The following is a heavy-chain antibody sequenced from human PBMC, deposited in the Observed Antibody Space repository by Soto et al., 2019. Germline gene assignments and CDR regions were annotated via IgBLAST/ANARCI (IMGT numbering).Heavy chain of an antibody. CDR2: INPNSGGT. J-gene: IGHJ6*02. CDR1: GYTFTGYY. D-gene: IGHD3-10*01. Sequence: QVQLVQSGAEVKKPGASVKVSCKASGYTFTGYYMHWVRQAPGQGLEWMGWINPNSGGTNYAQKFQCRVTITSDTSISTAYMELSRLRSDDTAVYYCARGSYGHYYYGMDVWGQGTTVTVSS. CDR3: ARGSYGHYYYGMDV. V-gene: IGHV1-2*02.